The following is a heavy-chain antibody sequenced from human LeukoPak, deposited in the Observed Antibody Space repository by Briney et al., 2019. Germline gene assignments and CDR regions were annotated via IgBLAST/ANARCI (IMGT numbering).Heavy chain of an antibody. J-gene: IGHJ4*02. CDR2: IKQDGSEK. D-gene: IGHD2-8*01. CDR3: ARRLGYCTNGVCYGYFDY. CDR1: GFTFDDYA. V-gene: IGHV3-7*01. Sequence: GRSLRLSCAASGFTFDDYAMHWVRQAPGKGLEWVANIKQDGSEKYYVDSVKGRFTISRDNAKNSLYLQMNSLRAEDTAVYYCARRLGYCTNGVCYGYFDYWGQGTLVTVSS.